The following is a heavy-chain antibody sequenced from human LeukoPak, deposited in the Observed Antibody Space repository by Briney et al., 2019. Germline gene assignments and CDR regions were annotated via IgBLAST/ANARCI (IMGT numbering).Heavy chain of an antibody. CDR3: ASSIWGSALSYFDY. Sequence: PSETLSLTCTVSGGSISSYYWSWIRQPPGKGLEWIGYTYYSGSTNYNPSLKSRVTISVDTSKNQFSLKLSSVTAADAAVYYCASSIWGSALSYFDYWGQGTLVTVSS. V-gene: IGHV4-59*01. J-gene: IGHJ4*02. CDR1: GGSISSYY. D-gene: IGHD7-27*01. CDR2: TYYSGST.